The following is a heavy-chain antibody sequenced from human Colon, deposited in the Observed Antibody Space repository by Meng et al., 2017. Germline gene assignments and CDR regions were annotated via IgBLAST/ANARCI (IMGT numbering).Heavy chain of an antibody. CDR2: IGPDGSET. CDR1: GSSLSSPW. D-gene: IGHD6-13*01. Sequence: GESLKISCAASGSSLSSPWMSWVRQAPGKGLEWVAHIGPDGSETYYVDSVKGRFTISRDNAKNSLYLQMNSLRAEETAVYYCTRIFKSWSGYWGQGTLVTVSS. CDR3: TRIFKSWSGY. V-gene: IGHV3-7*01. J-gene: IGHJ4*02.